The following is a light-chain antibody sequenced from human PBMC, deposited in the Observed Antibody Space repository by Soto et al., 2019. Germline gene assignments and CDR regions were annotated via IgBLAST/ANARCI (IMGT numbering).Light chain of an antibody. CDR2: EVS. J-gene: IGLJ1*01. CDR1: SGDVGGYNY. V-gene: IGLV2-14*01. Sequence: QSVLTQPASVSGSPGQSITISCTGTSGDVGGYNYVSWYQQHPGKAPKLMIYEVSNRPSGLSNRFSGSKSGNTASLTISGLQAEDEADYYCSSYTSISTYVFGTGTKVTVL. CDR3: SSYTSISTYV.